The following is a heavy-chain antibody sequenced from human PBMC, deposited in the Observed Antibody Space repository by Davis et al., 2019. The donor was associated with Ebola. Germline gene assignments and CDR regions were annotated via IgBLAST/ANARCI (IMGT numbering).Heavy chain of an antibody. Sequence: MPSETLSLTCAVYGGSFSGYYWSWIRQPPGKGLEWIGEINHSGSTNYNPSLKSRVTISVDTSKNQFSLKLSTVTAADTAVYYCARGSTVTTGYYYYGMDVWGQGTTVTVSS. CDR3: ARGSTVTTGYYYYGMDV. V-gene: IGHV4-34*01. CDR1: GGSFSGYY. CDR2: INHSGST. D-gene: IGHD4-17*01. J-gene: IGHJ6*02.